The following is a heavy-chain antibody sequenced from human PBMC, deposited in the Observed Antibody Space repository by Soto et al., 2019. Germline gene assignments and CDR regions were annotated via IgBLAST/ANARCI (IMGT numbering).Heavy chain of an antibody. CDR1: GYSFTSYR. CDR2: IDPSDSYT. CDR3: ARQGVEVGATPPNWFDP. Sequence: PGESLKISCKGSGYSFTSYRISWVRQMPGKGLEWMGRIDPSDSYTNYSPSFQGHVTISADKSISTAYLQWSSLKASDTAMYYCARQGVEVGATPPNWFDPWGQGTLVTVSS. J-gene: IGHJ5*02. V-gene: IGHV5-10-1*01. D-gene: IGHD1-26*01.